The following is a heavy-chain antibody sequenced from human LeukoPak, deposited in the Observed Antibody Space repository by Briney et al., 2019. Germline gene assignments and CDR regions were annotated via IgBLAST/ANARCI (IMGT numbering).Heavy chain of an antibody. CDR1: GGTFSSYA. V-gene: IGHV1-69*04. D-gene: IGHD3/OR15-3a*01. CDR3: ARDVGLAGPFDY. J-gene: IGHJ4*02. Sequence: GASVKVSCKASGGTFSSYAISWVRQAPGQGLEWMGRIIPILGIANYAQKSQGRVTITADKSTSTAYMELSSLRSEDTAVYYCARDVGLAGPFDYWGQGTLVTVSS. CDR2: IIPILGIA.